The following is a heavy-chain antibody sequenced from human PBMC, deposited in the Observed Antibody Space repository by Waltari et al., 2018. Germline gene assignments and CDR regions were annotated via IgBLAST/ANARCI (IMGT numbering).Heavy chain of an antibody. D-gene: IGHD6-19*01. CDR3: ASWGIAVAGPGDY. CDR2: ISSSSSTI. CDR1: GFTFSSYS. Sequence: EVQLVESGGGLVQPGGSLRRSCAASGFTFSSYSMNWVRQAPGKGLEWVSYISSSSSTIYYADSVKGRFTISRDNAKNSLYLQMNSLRAEDTAVYYCASWGIAVAGPGDYWGQGTLVTVSS. J-gene: IGHJ4*02. V-gene: IGHV3-48*01.